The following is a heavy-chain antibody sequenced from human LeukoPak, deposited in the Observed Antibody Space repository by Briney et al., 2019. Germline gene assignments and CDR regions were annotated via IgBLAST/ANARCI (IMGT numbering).Heavy chain of an antibody. V-gene: IGHV1-3*01. CDR2: INACNGNT. CDR1: GYTFTSYA. D-gene: IGHD3-3*01. CDR3: ARGTIFGVVTPYGMDV. Sequence: ASVTLSCKASGYTFTSYAMHWVRQAPGRRLECMGWINACNGNTKYSQKFQGRVTITRDTSASTAYMELSSLRSEDTAVYYCARGTIFGVVTPYGMDVWGQGTTVTVSS. J-gene: IGHJ6*02.